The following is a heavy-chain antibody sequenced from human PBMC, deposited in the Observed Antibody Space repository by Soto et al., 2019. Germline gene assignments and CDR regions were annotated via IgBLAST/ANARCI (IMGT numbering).Heavy chain of an antibody. J-gene: IGHJ4*02. CDR3: ARRPQESSGWDY. V-gene: IGHV4-34*01. CDR2: INHSGST. CDR1: GGSFSGYY. Sequence: TSETLSLTCAVYGGSFSGYYWSWIRQPPGKGLEWIGEINHSGSTNYNPSLKSRVTISVDTSKNQFSLKLSSVTAADTAVYYCARRPQESSGWDYWGQGTLVTVSS. D-gene: IGHD6-19*01.